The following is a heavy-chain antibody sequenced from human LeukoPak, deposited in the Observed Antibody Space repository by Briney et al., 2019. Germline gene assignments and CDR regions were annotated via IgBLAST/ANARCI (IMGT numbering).Heavy chain of an antibody. V-gene: IGHV1-2*02. J-gene: IGHJ4*02. Sequence: ASVKVSCKASGYTFTGYYMHWVRQAPGQGLEYMGWINPNNGGTNYAQKFQGRVTMTRDTSISAAYMELRSLRSDDTAVYYCARAKRPLEWLLLHWGQGTLVTVSS. CDR2: INPNNGGT. CDR3: ARAKRPLEWLLLH. D-gene: IGHD3-3*01. CDR1: GYTFTGYY.